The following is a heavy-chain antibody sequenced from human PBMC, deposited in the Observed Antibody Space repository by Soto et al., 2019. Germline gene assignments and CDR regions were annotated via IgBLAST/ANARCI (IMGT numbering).Heavy chain of an antibody. V-gene: IGHV3-74*01. D-gene: IGHD1-1*01. Sequence: EVQLVESGGGLVQPGGSLRLSCAASGFTFSSYWMHWVRQAPGKGLVWVSRINSDGSSTSYADSVKGRFTFSRDNGKNTLFLQKNRLRAEDNGVYYCARAGNSAGVYFGYWGQGTLVTVSS. J-gene: IGHJ4*02. CDR3: ARAGNSAGVYFGY. CDR2: INSDGSST. CDR1: GFTFSSYW.